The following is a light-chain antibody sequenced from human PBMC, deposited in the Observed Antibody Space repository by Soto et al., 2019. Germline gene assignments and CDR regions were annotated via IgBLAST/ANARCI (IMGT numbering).Light chain of an antibody. Sequence: QSVLTQPASVSGSPGQTITISCTGTSSDVGGYASVSWYQQYPGKVPKLVISEVSNRPSGVSHRFSGSRSGNTASLTISGLQAEDEADYHCSSYTSSTTPVFGGGTKLTVL. V-gene: IGLV2-14*01. CDR3: SSYTSSTTPV. CDR1: SSDVGGYAS. CDR2: EVS. J-gene: IGLJ2*01.